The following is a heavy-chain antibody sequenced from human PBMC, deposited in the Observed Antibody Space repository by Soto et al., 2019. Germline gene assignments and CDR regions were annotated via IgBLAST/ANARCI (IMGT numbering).Heavy chain of an antibody. CDR2: IIPIFGTA. CDR1: GGTFSSYA. V-gene: IGHV1-69*13. CDR3: ARDLQTGYSYGYTPH. Sequence: ASVKVSCKASGGTFSSYAISWVRQAPGQGLEWMGGIIPIFGTANYAQKFQGRVTITADESTSTAYMELSSLRSEDTAVYYCARDLQTGYSYGYTPHWGQGTLVTVSS. J-gene: IGHJ4*02. D-gene: IGHD5-18*01.